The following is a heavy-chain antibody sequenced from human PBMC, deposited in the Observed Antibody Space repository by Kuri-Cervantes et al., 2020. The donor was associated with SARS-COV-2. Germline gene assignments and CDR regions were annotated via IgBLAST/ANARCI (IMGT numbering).Heavy chain of an antibody. CDR3: AREPLGYCSSTSCATYNWFDP. CDR1: GGTFSSYT. J-gene: IGHJ5*02. Sequence: SVKVSCKASGGTFSSYTISWVRQAPGQGLEWMGRIIPILGIANYAQKFQGRVTITADKSTSTAYMELSSLRSEDTAVYYCAREPLGYCSSTSCATYNWFDPWGQGTLVTVSS. CDR2: IIPILGIA. D-gene: IGHD2-2*01. V-gene: IGHV1-69*04.